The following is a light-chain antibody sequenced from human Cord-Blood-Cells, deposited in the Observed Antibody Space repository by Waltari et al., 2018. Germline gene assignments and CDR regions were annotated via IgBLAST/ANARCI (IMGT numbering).Light chain of an antibody. CDR2: DFR. J-gene: IGLJ2*01. CDR1: RRAVGGYNY. V-gene: IGLV2-14*01. CDR3: SSYTSSSTVV. Sequence: QSALTQPASVCGSPGQSINISCTGTRRAVGGYNYCSWYQQPPGKGPKPMIFDFRKRPAVVSNRFSGSKSGNTASLTISGLQAEDEADYYCSSYTSSSTVVFGGGTKLTVL.